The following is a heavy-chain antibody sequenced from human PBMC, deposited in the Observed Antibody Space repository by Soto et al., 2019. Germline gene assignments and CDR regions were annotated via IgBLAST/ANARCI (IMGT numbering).Heavy chain of an antibody. CDR2: INAGNGNT. Sequence: ASVKVSCKASGYTFTSYAMHWVRQAPGQRLEWMGWINAGNGNTKYSQKFQGRVTITRDTSASTADMELSSLRSEDTVVYYCARDLGAAGRFDYWGQGTLVSVSS. CDR1: GYTFTSYA. D-gene: IGHD6-13*01. CDR3: ARDLGAAGRFDY. J-gene: IGHJ4*02. V-gene: IGHV1-3*01.